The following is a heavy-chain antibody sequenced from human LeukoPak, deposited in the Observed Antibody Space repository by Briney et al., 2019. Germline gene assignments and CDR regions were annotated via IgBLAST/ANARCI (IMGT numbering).Heavy chain of an antibody. CDR3: AREVAGASWFDP. Sequence: GGSLRLSCAASGFTFSSYSMNWVSQAPGKGLEWVSSISSSSSYIYYADSVKGRFTISRDNAKNSQYLQMNSLRAEDTAVYYCAREVAGASWFDPWGQGTLVTVSS. CDR2: ISSSSSYI. V-gene: IGHV3-21*01. D-gene: IGHD6-19*01. CDR1: GFTFSSYS. J-gene: IGHJ5*02.